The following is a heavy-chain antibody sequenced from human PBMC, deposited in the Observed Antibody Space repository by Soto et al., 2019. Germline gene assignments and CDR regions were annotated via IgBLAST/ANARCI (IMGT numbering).Heavy chain of an antibody. CDR3: ARGEPIVPTTSPFDF. CDR2: ISAYNGNT. CDR1: GYTFISYG. D-gene: IGHD5-12*01. V-gene: IGHV1-18*01. J-gene: IGHJ4*02. Sequence: GASVKVSCKASGYTFISYGISWVRQAPGQGLEWMGWISAYNGNTNYAQKFQGRVTMTTDTSTSTAYMELRSLRSDDTAVYYCARGEPIVPTTSPFDFWGQGTLVTVSS.